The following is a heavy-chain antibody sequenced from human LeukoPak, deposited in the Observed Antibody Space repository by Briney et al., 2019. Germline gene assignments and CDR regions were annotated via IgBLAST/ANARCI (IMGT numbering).Heavy chain of an antibody. J-gene: IGHJ4*02. Sequence: GGSLRLSCAASGFTFSSFAMTWVRQAPGKGLEWVSVIYSGGSTYYADSVKGRFTISRDNSKNTLYLQMNSLRAEDTAVYYCAGGYCSSTSCYPPPVFDYWGQGTLVTVSS. V-gene: IGHV3-66*02. CDR2: IYSGGST. CDR3: AGGYCSSTSCYPPPVFDY. CDR1: GFTFSSFA. D-gene: IGHD2-2*03.